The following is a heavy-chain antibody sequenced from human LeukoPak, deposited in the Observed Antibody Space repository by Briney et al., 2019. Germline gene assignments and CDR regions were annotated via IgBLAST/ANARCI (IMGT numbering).Heavy chain of an antibody. CDR3: AKGRYMTTVTGINFDY. D-gene: IGHD4-17*01. CDR2: ISYDGSNK. Sequence: GGSLRLSCAASGFTFSSYAMHWVRQAPGKGLEWVAVISYDGSNKYYADSVKGRFTISRDNSKNTLYLQMNSLRAEDTAVYYCAKGRYMTTVTGINFDYWGQGTLVTVSS. CDR1: GFTFSSYA. J-gene: IGHJ4*02. V-gene: IGHV3-30-3*01.